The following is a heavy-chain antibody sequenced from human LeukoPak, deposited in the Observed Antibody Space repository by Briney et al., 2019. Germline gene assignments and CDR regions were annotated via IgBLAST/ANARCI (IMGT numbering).Heavy chain of an antibody. CDR3: AKGKYSSGGVPDY. CDR2: ISYDGSNK. Sequence: PGGSLRLSCAASGFTFSSYGMHWVRQAPGKGLEWVAVISYDGSNKYYADSVKGRFTISRDNAKNSLYLQMSSLRGEDTAVYYCAKGKYSSGGVPDYWGQGTLVTVSS. J-gene: IGHJ4*02. CDR1: GFTFSSYG. V-gene: IGHV3-30*18. D-gene: IGHD6-19*01.